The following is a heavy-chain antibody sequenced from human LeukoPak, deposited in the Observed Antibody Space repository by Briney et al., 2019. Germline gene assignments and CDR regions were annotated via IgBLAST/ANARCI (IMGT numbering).Heavy chain of an antibody. CDR3: AHTTRPKQLVYFQH. J-gene: IGHJ1*01. V-gene: IGHV2-5*02. CDR2: IYWDDDK. Sequence: SGPTLVNPTQTLTLTYTFSGFSLSTSGVGVGWIRQPPGKALEWLALIYWDDDKRYSPSLKSRLTITKDTSKNQVVLTMTNMDPVDTATYYCAHTTRPKQLVYFQHWGQGTLVTVSS. D-gene: IGHD6-13*01. CDR1: GFSLSTSGVG.